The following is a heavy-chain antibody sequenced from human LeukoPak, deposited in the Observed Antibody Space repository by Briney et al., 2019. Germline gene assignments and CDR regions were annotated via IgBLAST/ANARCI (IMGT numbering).Heavy chain of an antibody. D-gene: IGHD2-15*01. CDR1: GFTFSSYW. CDR2: IKQDGSEK. CDR3: ARGGDIVVVVAAETEYYFDY. J-gene: IGHJ4*02. Sequence: GGSLRLSCAASGFTFSSYWMSWVHQAPGKGLEWMANIKQDGSEKYYVDSVKGRFTISRDNAKNSLYLQMNSLRAEDTAVYYCARGGDIVVVVAAETEYYFDYWGQGTLVTVSS. V-gene: IGHV3-7*03.